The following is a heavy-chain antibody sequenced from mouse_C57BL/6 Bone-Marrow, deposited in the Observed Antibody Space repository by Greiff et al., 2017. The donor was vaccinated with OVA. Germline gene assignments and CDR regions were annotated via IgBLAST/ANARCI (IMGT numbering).Heavy chain of an antibody. Sequence: EVQLVESGGGLVQPGGSLKLSCAASGFTFSDYGMAWVRQAPRKGPEWVAFISNLAYSIYYADTVTGRFTISRENAKNTLYLEMSSLRSEDTAMYYCARWGLYYGSSYGYFDVWGTGTTVTVSS. D-gene: IGHD1-1*01. CDR2: ISNLAYSI. V-gene: IGHV5-15*01. J-gene: IGHJ1*03. CDR1: GFTFSDYG. CDR3: ARWGLYYGSSYGYFDV.